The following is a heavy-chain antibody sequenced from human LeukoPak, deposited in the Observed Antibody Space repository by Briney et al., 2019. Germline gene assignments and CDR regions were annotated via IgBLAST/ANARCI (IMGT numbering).Heavy chain of an antibody. CDR2: IYYSGST. V-gene: IGHV4-39*07. CDR3: ARVCTVVTRTHFDP. Sequence: PETLSLTCTVSGGSISSSSYYWGWVRQPPGKGLEWIGSIYYSGSTYYNPSPKSRVTISVDTSKNQFSLKLTSVTAADTAVYYCARVCTVVTRTHFDPWGQGTLVTVSS. J-gene: IGHJ5*02. D-gene: IGHD4-23*01. CDR1: GGSISSSSYY.